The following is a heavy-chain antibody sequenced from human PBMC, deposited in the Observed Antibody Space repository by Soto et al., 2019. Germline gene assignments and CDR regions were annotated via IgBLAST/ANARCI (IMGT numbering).Heavy chain of an antibody. V-gene: IGHV1-18*01. Sequence: ASVKVSCKASGYTFTSYGISWVRQAPGQGLEWMGWISAYNGNTNYAQKLQGRVTMTTDTSTSTAYMELRSLGSDDTAVYYCARDFYDILTGYYNVGLAPRYWGQGTLVTVSS. CDR1: GYTFTSYG. J-gene: IGHJ4*02. D-gene: IGHD3-9*01. CDR2: ISAYNGNT. CDR3: ARDFYDILTGYYNVGLAPRY.